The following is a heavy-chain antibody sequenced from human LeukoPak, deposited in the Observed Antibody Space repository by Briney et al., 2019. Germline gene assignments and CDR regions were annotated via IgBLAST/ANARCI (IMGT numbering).Heavy chain of an antibody. CDR1: GFPFIEYS. V-gene: IGHV3-48*01. J-gene: IGHJ4*02. Sequence: GGSLRLSCTASGFPFIEYSMNWVRQVPGKGLEWISYIGMDSGNTKYADSVRGRFTISADKAKNSLYLQMTSLRVEDTAVYYCARDHTSAFDNWGQGTLVSVAS. CDR2: IGMDSGNT. CDR3: ARDHTSAFDN.